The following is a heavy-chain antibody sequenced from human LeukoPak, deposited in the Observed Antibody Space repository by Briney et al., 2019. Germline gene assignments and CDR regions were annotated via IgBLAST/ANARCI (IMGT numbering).Heavy chain of an antibody. CDR2: ISSGSTYT. V-gene: IGHV3-11*06. CDR1: GLTFSDNY. J-gene: IGHJ4*02. CDR3: ASHGGPDYFDY. D-gene: IGHD3-10*01. Sequence: GGSLRLSCATPGLTFSDNYMSWIRQAPGKGLEWVSYISSGSTYTNYADSVKGRFTISRDNAKNSLYLQMNSLRAEDTAVYYCASHGGPDYFDYWGQGTLVTVSS.